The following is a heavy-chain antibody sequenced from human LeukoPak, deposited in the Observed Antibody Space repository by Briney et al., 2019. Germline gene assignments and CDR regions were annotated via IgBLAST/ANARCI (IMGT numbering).Heavy chain of an antibody. J-gene: IGHJ5*02. CDR3: ARASHVGSGFDP. Sequence: PSETLSLTCTVSGGSISSSSYYWGWIRQPPGKGLEWIGSIYYSGSTYYNPSLKSRVTISVDTSKNQFSLNLSSVTAADTAVYYCARASHVGSGFDPWGQGTLVTVSS. V-gene: IGHV4-39*01. D-gene: IGHD3-16*01. CDR1: GGSISSSSYY. CDR2: IYYSGST.